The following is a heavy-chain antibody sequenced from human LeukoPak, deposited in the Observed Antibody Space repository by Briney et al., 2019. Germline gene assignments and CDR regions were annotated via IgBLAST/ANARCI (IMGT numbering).Heavy chain of an antibody. CDR2: INPNSGGT. CDR1: GYTSTGYY. D-gene: IGHD5-18*01. Sequence: GASVKVSCKASGYTSTGYYMHWVRQAPGQGLEWMGWINPNSGGTNYAQKFQGRVTMTRDTSISTAYMELSRLRSDDTAVYYCARDLNTAMVIEAYDYWGQGTLVTVSS. J-gene: IGHJ4*02. CDR3: ARDLNTAMVIEAYDY. V-gene: IGHV1-2*02.